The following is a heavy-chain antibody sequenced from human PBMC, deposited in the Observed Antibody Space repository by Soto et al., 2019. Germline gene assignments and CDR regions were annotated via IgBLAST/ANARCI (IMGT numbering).Heavy chain of an antibody. J-gene: IGHJ4*02. V-gene: IGHV3-33*01. D-gene: IGHD1-20*01. CDR2: IWYDGSNK. CDR1: GFTFSTYG. CDR3: ARDGFNRHGYNWAIDY. Sequence: QVQLVESGGGVVQPGRSLRLSCAASGFTFSTYGMHWVRQAPGKGLEWVAIIWYDGSNKYYGDSLKGRFTISRDNSKDTLYLQMNSLRVEDTAVYYCARDGFNRHGYNWAIDYWGQGTLVTVSS.